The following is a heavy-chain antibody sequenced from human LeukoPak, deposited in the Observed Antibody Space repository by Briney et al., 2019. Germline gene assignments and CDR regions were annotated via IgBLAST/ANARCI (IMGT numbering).Heavy chain of an antibody. CDR2: IYISGSGST. J-gene: IGHJ4*02. CDR1: GGSISSYY. CDR3: ARGWLQLLDY. D-gene: IGHD5-24*01. V-gene: IGHV4-4*07. Sequence: SETLSLTCTVSGGSISSYYWSWIRQPAGKGLEWIGRIYISGSGSTNYNPSLKSRVTISVDTSKNQFSPKLSSVTAADTAVYYCARGWLQLLDYWGQGTLVTVSS.